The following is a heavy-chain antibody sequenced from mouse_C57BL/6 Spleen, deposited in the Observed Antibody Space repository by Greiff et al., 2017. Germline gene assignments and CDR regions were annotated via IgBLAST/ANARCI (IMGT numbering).Heavy chain of an antibody. CDR1: GFTFSSYA. D-gene: IGHD3-3*01. J-gene: IGHJ4*01. CDR2: ISDGGSYT. V-gene: IGHV5-4*01. Sequence: EVQLVESGGGLVKPGGSLKLSCAASGFTFSSYAMSWVRQTPEKRLEWVATISDGGSYTYYPDNVKGRFTISRYNAKNNLYLQMSHLKSEDTAMYYCARVVGQGYAMDYWGQGTSVTVSS. CDR3: ARVVGQGYAMDY.